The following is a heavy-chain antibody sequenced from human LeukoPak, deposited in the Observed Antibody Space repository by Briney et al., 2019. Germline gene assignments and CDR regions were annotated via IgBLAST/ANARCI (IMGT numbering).Heavy chain of an antibody. J-gene: IGHJ4*02. V-gene: IGHV3-7*01. CDR1: GFTFSSYW. D-gene: IGHD6-13*01. CDR2: IKFGGSER. Sequence: GGSLRLSCAASGFTFSSYWMSWVRQAPGKGLEWVANIKFGGSERYVVDSVKGRFTISRDDAKNSLYLHMNSLRAEDTAVYYCAEGTVAASVYWGQGTLVTVSS. CDR3: AEGTVAASVY.